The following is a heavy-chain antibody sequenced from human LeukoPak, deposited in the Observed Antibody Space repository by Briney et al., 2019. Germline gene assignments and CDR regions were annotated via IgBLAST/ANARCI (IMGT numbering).Heavy chain of an antibody. V-gene: IGHV3-33*01. Sequence: GGSLRLSCAASGFTFSSYGMHWVRQAPGKGLEWVAVIWYDGSNKYYADSVKGRFTISRDNSKNTLYLQMNSLRAEDTAVYYCARGYQNIVATRTHDAFDIWGQGTMVTVSS. J-gene: IGHJ3*02. CDR2: IWYDGSNK. CDR1: GFTFSSYG. D-gene: IGHD5-12*01. CDR3: ARGYQNIVATRTHDAFDI.